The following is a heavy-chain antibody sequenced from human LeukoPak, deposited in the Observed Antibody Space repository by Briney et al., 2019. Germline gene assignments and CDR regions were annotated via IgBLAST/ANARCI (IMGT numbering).Heavy chain of an antibody. J-gene: IGHJ4*02. Sequence: SETLSLTCTVSGGSISSYYWSWLRQPARKGLEGSGYMYYSGSTNYNHYLKSRVTISVDTSKNQFSLKLSSVTAADTAVYYCARRPSYGSGSYLFFDYWGQATLVTVSS. D-gene: IGHD3-10*01. CDR3: ARRPSYGSGSYLFFDY. V-gene: IGHV4-59*08. CDR2: MYYSGST. CDR1: GGSISSYY.